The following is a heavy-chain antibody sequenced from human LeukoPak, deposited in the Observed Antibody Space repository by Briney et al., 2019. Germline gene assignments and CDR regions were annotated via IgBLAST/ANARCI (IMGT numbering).Heavy chain of an antibody. J-gene: IGHJ4*02. V-gene: IGHV1-2*02. CDR3: ARVYSSGWDSATFDY. CDR2: INPNSGGT. Sequence: ASVKVSCKASGYTFTGYYLHWVRQAPGQGLEWMGWINPNSGGTNYAQKFQGRVTMTRDTSISTAYMELSRLRSDDTAVYYCARVYSSGWDSATFDYWGQGTLVTVSS. CDR1: GYTFTGYY. D-gene: IGHD6-19*01.